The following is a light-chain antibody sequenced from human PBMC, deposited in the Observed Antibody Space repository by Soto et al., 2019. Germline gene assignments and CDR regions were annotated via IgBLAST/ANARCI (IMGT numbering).Light chain of an antibody. CDR1: QSITNC. CDR2: HAS. J-gene: IGKJ1*01. Sequence: DIQMTQSPSTLPASVGGRVTMTCRASQSITNCLNWYQQKPGTAPKVLIDHASNLRSGVPSRFSGSASGTEVTLTISSLQPDDFATYYCQHYNIYPEAFGQGTKVDIK. CDR3: QHYNIYPEA. V-gene: IGKV1-5*01.